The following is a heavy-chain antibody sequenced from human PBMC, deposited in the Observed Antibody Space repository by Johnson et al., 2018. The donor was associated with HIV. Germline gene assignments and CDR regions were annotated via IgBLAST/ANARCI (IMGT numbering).Heavy chain of an antibody. V-gene: IGHV3-66*01. CDR1: GFTFSSYA. CDR2: ISTGGSP. CDR3: AKDWGIAAAGTDAFDI. D-gene: IGHD6-13*01. Sequence: EVQLVESGGGVVQPGGSLRLSCAASGFTFSSYAMSWVRQAPGKGLEWVSLISTGGSPYYADSVKDRFTISRDKSKNTLFLQMNSLRAEDTAVYYCAKDWGIAAAGTDAFDIWGQGTMVTVSS. J-gene: IGHJ3*02.